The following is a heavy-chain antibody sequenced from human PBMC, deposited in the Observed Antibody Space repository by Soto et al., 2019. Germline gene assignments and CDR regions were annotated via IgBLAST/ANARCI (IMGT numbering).Heavy chain of an antibody. CDR1: GFTFDDYA. Sequence: GGSLRLSCAASGFTFDDYAMHWVRQAPGKGLEWVSGISWNSGSIGYADSVKGRFTISRDNAKNSLYLQMNSLRAEDTALYYCAKDAYCSSNSCYSPTYKWFDPWGQGTLVTVSS. D-gene: IGHD2-2*01. J-gene: IGHJ5*02. CDR3: AKDAYCSSNSCYSPTYKWFDP. V-gene: IGHV3-9*01. CDR2: ISWNSGSI.